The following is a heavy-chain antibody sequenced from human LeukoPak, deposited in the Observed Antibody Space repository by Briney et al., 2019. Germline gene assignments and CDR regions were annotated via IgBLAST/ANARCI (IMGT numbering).Heavy chain of an antibody. CDR1: GFTFSSYG. CDR2: ISYDGSNK. D-gene: IGHD5-18*01. Sequence: GGSLRLSCAASGFTFSSYGMHWVRQAPGKGLEWVAVISYDGSNKYYADSVKGRFTISRDNSKNTLYLQMNSLRAEDTAVYYCAKDIYSYGSVMYYYYGMDVWGQGTTVTVSS. CDR3: AKDIYSYGSVMYYYYGMDV. J-gene: IGHJ6*02. V-gene: IGHV3-30*18.